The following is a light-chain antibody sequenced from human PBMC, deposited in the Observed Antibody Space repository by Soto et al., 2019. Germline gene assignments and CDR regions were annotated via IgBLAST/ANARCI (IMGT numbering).Light chain of an antibody. CDR2: VAS. V-gene: IGKV1-39*01. J-gene: IGKJ2*01. CDR3: QQSYGSPYT. CDR1: QTINSY. Sequence: DIQMTQSPSSLSASVGDAVTITCRARQTINSYLNWYQQRPGKAPKLLICVASTLQSGVPLRFSGSGFGTDFTLTITSVQTEDFATYYCQQSYGSPYTFGQGTKLEIK.